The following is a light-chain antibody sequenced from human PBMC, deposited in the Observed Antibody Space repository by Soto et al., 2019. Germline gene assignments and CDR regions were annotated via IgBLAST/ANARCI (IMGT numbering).Light chain of an antibody. V-gene: IGKV3-15*01. CDR3: QHYDSWPFS. J-gene: IGKJ2*03. CDR1: QSISSN. Sequence: EIVMTQSPATLSVSPGERATLSCRASQSISSNLAWYQQKPGQAPTLLIYGASARATGIPARFSGSGCGTEFTLTISSLQSEDFAVYYCQHYDSWPFSFGLGTKLEIK. CDR2: GAS.